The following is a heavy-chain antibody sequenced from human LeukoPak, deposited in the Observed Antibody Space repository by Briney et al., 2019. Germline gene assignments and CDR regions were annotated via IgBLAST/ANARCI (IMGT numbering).Heavy chain of an antibody. D-gene: IGHD3-22*01. J-gene: IGHJ4*02. Sequence: GGSLRLSCAASGFTFSSYAMSWVRQAPGKGLEWVSAISGSGGSTYYADPVKGRFTISRDNSKNTLYLQMNSLRAEDTAVYYCANHYDSSGYYYLNYWGQGTLVTVSS. CDR1: GFTFSSYA. CDR3: ANHYDSSGYYYLNY. CDR2: ISGSGGST. V-gene: IGHV3-23*01.